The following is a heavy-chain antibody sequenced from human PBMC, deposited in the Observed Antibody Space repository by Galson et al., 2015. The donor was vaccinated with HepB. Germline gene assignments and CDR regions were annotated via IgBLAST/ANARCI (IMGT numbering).Heavy chain of an antibody. V-gene: IGHV3-30-3*01. CDR2: ISYDGSNK. D-gene: IGHD2-2*01. J-gene: IGHJ4*02. CDR1: GFTFSSYA. CDR3: ARGALHNIVVVPASRYGGCDY. Sequence: SLRPSCAASGFTFSSYAMHWVRQAPGKGLEWVAVISYDGSNKYYADSVKGRFTISRDNSKNTLYLQMNSLRAEDTAVYYCARGALHNIVVVPASRYGGCDYWGQGTLVTVSS.